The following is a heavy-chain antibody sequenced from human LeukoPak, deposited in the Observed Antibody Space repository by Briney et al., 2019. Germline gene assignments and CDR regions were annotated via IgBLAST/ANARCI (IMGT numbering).Heavy chain of an antibody. CDR2: IYYSGST. Sequence: ETLSLTCTVSGASFSSSTYYWGWIRQPPGKGLEWIGSIYYSGSTYYNPSLKSRVTMSVDTSKNQFSLKLSSVTAADTAVYYCARHAGGIAAAGTRPFDYWGQGTLVTVSS. CDR1: GASFSSSTYY. D-gene: IGHD6-13*01. V-gene: IGHV4-39*01. CDR3: ARHAGGIAAAGTRPFDY. J-gene: IGHJ4*02.